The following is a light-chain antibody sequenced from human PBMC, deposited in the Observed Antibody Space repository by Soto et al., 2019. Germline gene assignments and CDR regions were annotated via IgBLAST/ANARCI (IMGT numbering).Light chain of an antibody. CDR2: EVT. CDR1: SSDIGAYDY. Sequence: QSALTQPASVSGSPGQSITISCTGTSSDIGAYDYVSWYQQYPGRVPKLLIHEVTNRPSGVSDRFSGSKSGNTASLTISGPQTEDEADYYCSSHAGSSAFYVFGTGTKVTVL. CDR3: SSHAGSSAFYV. J-gene: IGLJ1*01. V-gene: IGLV2-14*01.